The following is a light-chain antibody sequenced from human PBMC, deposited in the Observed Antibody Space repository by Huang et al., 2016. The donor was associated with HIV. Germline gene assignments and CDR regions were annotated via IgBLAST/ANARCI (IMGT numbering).Light chain of an antibody. CDR2: ATS. CDR1: QGIGNS. Sequence: DIQMTQSPSSLSASVGDRVTITCRARQGIGNSLAWYQQKPEKPPRLLLYATSRVESGVPSRFRGSGSGTQYTLTITTLQPEDIASYYCQQYQSIPWTFGQGTKVEIK. CDR3: QQYQSIPWT. V-gene: IGKV1-NL1*01. J-gene: IGKJ1*01.